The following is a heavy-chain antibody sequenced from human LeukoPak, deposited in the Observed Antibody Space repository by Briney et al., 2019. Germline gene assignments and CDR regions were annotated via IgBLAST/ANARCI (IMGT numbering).Heavy chain of an antibody. CDR1: GGSFSGYY. V-gene: IGHV4-34*01. CDR3: ARISGPDIVVVPAAKYGRGWFDP. D-gene: IGHD2-2*01. J-gene: IGHJ5*02. Sequence: SETLSLTCAVYGGSFSGYYWSWIRQPPGKGLEWIGEINHSGSTNYNPSLKSRVTISVDTSKNQFSLKLSSVTAADTAVYYCARISGPDIVVVPAAKYGRGWFDPGGQGTLVTVSS. CDR2: INHSGST.